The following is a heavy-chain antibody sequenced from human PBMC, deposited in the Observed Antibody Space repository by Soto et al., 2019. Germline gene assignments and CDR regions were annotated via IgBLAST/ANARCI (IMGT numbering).Heavy chain of an antibody. Sequence: EVQLLESGGALVQSGGSRRLSGAASGFTFSNFAMSWVRQAPGKGLEWVSGISGSGDNKAHADSVKGLFTISRDNSKNTLYLPMNSLRDEDTAVYYCGKGSDYVLKGTPFRKVQYYYYYMDVWGKGTTVTVSS. CDR3: GKGSDYVLKGTPFRKVQYYYYYMDV. D-gene: IGHD3-16*01. V-gene: IGHV3-23*01. CDR2: ISGSGDNK. J-gene: IGHJ6*03. CDR1: GFTFSNFA.